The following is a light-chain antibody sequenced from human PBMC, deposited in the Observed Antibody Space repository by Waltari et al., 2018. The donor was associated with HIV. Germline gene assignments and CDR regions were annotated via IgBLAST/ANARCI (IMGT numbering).Light chain of an antibody. CDR1: TLEDKY. CDR3: QAWDSNSGF. Sequence: SYELTQPPSVSVSPGQTASIACSGETLEDKYASWYQQKPGQSPVLVIYEDTKRPSGLPERISGSNSGNTATLTISGTQTMDEADYFCQAWDSNSGFFGTGTKRTVL. J-gene: IGLJ1*01. V-gene: IGLV3-1*01. CDR2: EDT.